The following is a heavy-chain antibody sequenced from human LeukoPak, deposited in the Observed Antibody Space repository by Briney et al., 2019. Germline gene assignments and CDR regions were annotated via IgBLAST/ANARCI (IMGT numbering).Heavy chain of an antibody. CDR2: FDPEDGET. D-gene: IGHD6-19*01. CDR3: ATLSSSGWYVVY. V-gene: IGHV1-24*01. J-gene: IGHJ4*02. Sequence: ASVKVSCKVSGCTLTELSMHWVRQAPGKGLEWMGGFDPEDGETIYAQKFQGRVTMTEDTSTDTAYMELSSLRSEDTAVYYCATLSSSGWYVVYWGQGTLVTVSS. CDR1: GCTLTELS.